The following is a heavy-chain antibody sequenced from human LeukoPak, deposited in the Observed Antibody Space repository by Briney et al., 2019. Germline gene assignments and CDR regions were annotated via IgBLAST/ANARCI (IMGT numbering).Heavy chain of an antibody. CDR3: VATYYYDTRGSITQANFDY. V-gene: IGHV3-15*01. J-gene: IGHJ4*02. CDR1: GFTFTNAW. Sequence: GGSLRLSCAASGFTFTNAWMSWVRQAPGKGLEWVGRIKSKTDGGTTDYAAPVQGRFTISRDDSKNMLYLQMNSLQAEDTALYYCVATYYYDTRGSITQANFDYWGQGTLVAVSS. CDR2: IKSKTDGGTT. D-gene: IGHD3-22*01.